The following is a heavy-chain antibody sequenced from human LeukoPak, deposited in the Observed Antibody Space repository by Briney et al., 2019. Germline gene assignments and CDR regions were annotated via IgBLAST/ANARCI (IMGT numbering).Heavy chain of an antibody. CDR3: ARPSTQGRVAGAFDI. J-gene: IGHJ3*02. CDR2: ISSSSSYI. CDR1: GFTFSSYS. Sequence: GGSLRLSCAASGFTFSSYSMTWVRQAPGKGLEWVSSISSSSSYIYYADSVKGRFTISRDNAKNSLYLQMNSLRAEDTAVYYCARPSTQGRVAGAFDIWGQGTMVTVSS. D-gene: IGHD6-19*01. V-gene: IGHV3-21*01.